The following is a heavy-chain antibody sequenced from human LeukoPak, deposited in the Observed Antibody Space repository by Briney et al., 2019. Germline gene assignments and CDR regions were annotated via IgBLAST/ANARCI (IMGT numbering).Heavy chain of an antibody. CDR2: IYTSGST. D-gene: IGHD2-2*03. Sequence: SETLSLTCTVSGGSISSYYWSWIRQPAGKGLEWIGRIYTSGSTNYNPSLKSRVTMSVDTSKNRFSLKLSSVTAADTAVYYCAREPGYCSSTSCYAGRGVDYWGQGTLVTVSS. J-gene: IGHJ4*02. V-gene: IGHV4-4*07. CDR1: GGSISSYY. CDR3: AREPGYCSSTSCYAGRGVDY.